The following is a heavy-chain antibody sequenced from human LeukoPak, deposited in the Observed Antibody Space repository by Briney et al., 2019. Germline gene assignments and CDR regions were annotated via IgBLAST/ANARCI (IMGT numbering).Heavy chain of an antibody. CDR3: ARDPNCSGGSCYLRGYYYYGMDV. Sequence: GASVKVSCKASGYTFTGYYMHWVRQAPGQGLEWMGWINPNSGGTNYAQKFQGRVTMTTDTSTSTAYMELRSLRSDDTAVYYCARDPNCSGGSCYLRGYYYYGMDVWGQGTTVTVSS. V-gene: IGHV1-2*02. CDR1: GYTFTGYY. D-gene: IGHD2-15*01. J-gene: IGHJ6*02. CDR2: INPNSGGT.